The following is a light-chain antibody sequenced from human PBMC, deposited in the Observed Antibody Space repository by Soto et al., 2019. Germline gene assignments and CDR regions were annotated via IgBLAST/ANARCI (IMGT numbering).Light chain of an antibody. CDR1: QSISSW. CDR2: DAS. Sequence: QDPCIVGTSCSARCTLNHQESQSISSWLAWYQQKPGKAPKFLIYDASTLESGVPSRFRGSGYGTEFTLTISGLQPDDFATYYCQQYNSFSWTFGQGTKVDI. CDR3: QQYNSFSWT. J-gene: IGKJ1*01. V-gene: IGKV1-5*01.